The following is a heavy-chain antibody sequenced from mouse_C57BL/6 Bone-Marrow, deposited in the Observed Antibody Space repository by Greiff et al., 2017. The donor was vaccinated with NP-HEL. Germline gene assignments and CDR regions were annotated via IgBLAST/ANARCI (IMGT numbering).Heavy chain of an antibody. J-gene: IGHJ2*01. CDR2: IYPGSGNT. D-gene: IGHD2-3*01. Sequence: QVHVKQSGAELVRPGASVKLSCKASGYTFTDYYINWVKQRPGQGLEWIARIYPGSGNTYYNEKFKGKATLTAEKSSSTAYMQLSSLTSEDSAVYFCARDDGYYCDYWGQGTTLTVSS. CDR1: GYTFTDYY. V-gene: IGHV1-76*01. CDR3: ARDDGYYCDY.